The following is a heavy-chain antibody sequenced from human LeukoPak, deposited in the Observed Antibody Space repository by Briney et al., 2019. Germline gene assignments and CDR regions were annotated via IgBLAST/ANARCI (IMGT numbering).Heavy chain of an antibody. Sequence: PGGSLRLSCAASGFTFSSYAMHWVRQAPGKGLEWVAVISYDGSNKYYADSVKGRFTISRDNSKNTLYLQMNSLRAEDTAVYYCAKYGLLRGDSSGYYYPPPYYYYYGMDVWGQGTTVTVSS. D-gene: IGHD3-22*01. CDR2: ISYDGSNK. CDR3: AKYGLLRGDSSGYYYPPPYYYYYGMDV. CDR1: GFTFSSYA. J-gene: IGHJ6*02. V-gene: IGHV3-30-3*02.